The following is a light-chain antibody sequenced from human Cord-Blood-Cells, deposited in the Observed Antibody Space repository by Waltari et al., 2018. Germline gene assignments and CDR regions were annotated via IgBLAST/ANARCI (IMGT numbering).Light chain of an antibody. CDR1: SSDVGGYNY. Sequence: QSALTQPASVSGSPGQSITISCTGTSSDVGGYNYVSWYQQHPGKAPQLMIYDVSNRPSGVSNLFSGSKAGNTASLTISGLQAEDEADYYCSSYTSSSTVVFGGGTKLTVL. CDR2: DVS. V-gene: IGLV2-14*01. CDR3: SSYTSSSTVV. J-gene: IGLJ2*01.